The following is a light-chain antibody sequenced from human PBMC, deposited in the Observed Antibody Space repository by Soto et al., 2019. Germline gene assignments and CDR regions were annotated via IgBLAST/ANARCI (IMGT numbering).Light chain of an antibody. CDR2: DAS. J-gene: IGKJ3*01. CDR3: YQRRKSPSMFT. V-gene: IGKV3-11*01. Sequence: EIVLTQSPATLSLSPGERATLSCRASQSVSSYLAWYQQKPGQAPRLLIYDASNRATGIPARFSGSGSGSESNLNSNSLVFEEFAVYYWYQRRKSPSMFTFGHGTKVHIK. CDR1: QSVSSY.